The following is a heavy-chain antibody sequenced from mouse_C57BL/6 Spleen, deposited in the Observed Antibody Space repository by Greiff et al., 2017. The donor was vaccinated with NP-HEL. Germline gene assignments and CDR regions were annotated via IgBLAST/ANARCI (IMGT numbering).Heavy chain of an antibody. D-gene: IGHD2-3*01. CDR3: AREIYDGYYWYFDV. J-gene: IGHJ1*03. V-gene: IGHV1-80*01. CDR2: IYPGDGDT. CDR1: GYAFSSYW. Sequence: VQLQQSGAELVKPGASVKISCKASGYAFSSYWMNWVKQRPGKGLEWIGQIYPGDGDTNYNGKFKGKATLTADKSSSTAYMQLSSLTSEDSAVYFCAREIYDGYYWYFDVWGTRTTVTVSS.